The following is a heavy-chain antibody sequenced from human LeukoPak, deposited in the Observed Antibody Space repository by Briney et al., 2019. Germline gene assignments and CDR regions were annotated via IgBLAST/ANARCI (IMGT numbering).Heavy chain of an antibody. CDR3: ARGSGLSTENWFDP. J-gene: IGHJ5*02. CDR1: GFTFSSYS. CDR2: ISSSSSYI. Sequence: NPGGSLRLSCAASGFTFSSYSMNWVRQAPGKGLDWVSSISSSSSYIYYADSVKGRFTISRDNAKNSLYLQMNSLRAEDTAVYYCARGSGLSTENWFDPWGRGTLVTVSS. D-gene: IGHD1-1*01. V-gene: IGHV3-21*01.